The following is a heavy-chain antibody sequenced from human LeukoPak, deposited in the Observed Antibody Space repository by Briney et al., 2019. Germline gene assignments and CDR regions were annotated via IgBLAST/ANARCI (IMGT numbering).Heavy chain of an antibody. D-gene: IGHD6-13*01. CDR3: ATAPGIAAAGTTFDY. J-gene: IGHJ4*02. V-gene: IGHV1-24*01. CDR2: FDPEDGET. Sequence: ASVKVSRKVSGYTLTELSMHWVRQAPGKGLEWVGGFDPEDGETIYAQKFQGRVTMTEDTSTDTAYMELSSLRSEDTAVYYCATAPGIAAAGTTFDYWGQGTLVTVSS. CDR1: GYTLTELS.